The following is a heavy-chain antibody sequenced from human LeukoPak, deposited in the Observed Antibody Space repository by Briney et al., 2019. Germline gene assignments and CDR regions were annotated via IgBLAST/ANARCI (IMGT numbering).Heavy chain of an antibody. Sequence: SGGSLRLSCAASGFTFSSYAMSWVRQAPGKGLEWVSAISGSGGSTYYADSVKGRFTISRENSKNTLYLQMNSLRAEDTAVYYCANGLAYCGGDCSSFDYWGQGTLVTVSS. CDR2: ISGSGGST. J-gene: IGHJ4*02. CDR3: ANGLAYCGGDCSSFDY. V-gene: IGHV3-23*01. D-gene: IGHD2-21*02. CDR1: GFTFSSYA.